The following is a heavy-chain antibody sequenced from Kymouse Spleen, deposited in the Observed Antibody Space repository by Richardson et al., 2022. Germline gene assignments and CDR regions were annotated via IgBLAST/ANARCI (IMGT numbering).Heavy chain of an antibody. D-gene: IGHD6-6*01. CDR3: AREGYSSSSYYFDY. Sequence: EVQLVESGGGLVQPGGSLRLSCAASGFTFSSYSMNWVRQAPGKGLEWVSYISSSSSTIYYADSVKGRFTISRDNAKNSLYLQMNSLRDEDTAVYYCAREGYSSSSYYFDYWGQGTLVTVSS. J-gene: IGHJ4*02. V-gene: IGHV3-48*02. CDR1: GFTFSSYS. CDR2: ISSSSSTI.